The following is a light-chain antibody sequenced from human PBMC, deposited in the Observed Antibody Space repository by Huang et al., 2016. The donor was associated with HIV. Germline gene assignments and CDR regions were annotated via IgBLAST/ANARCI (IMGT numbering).Light chain of an antibody. CDR2: GST. CDR3: QQYNNWHLT. Sequence: KVMRQTPPTLLVSPGGSATLSCRASQSVGGNMAWYQQKPGQAPRLIIYGSTPRAAGVPARFSGSGSGTDFTLTIYNLQSEDFAVYYCQQYNNWHLTFGGGTTV. J-gene: IGKJ4*01. V-gene: IGKV3-15*01. CDR1: QSVGGN.